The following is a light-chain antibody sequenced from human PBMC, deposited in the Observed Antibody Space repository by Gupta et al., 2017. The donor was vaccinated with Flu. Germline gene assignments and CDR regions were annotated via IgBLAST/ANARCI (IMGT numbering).Light chain of an antibody. CDR2: GAS. CDR3: QHYNNWPPVT. CDR1: QSVSSN. Sequence: SPGERATLSCRASQSVSSNLAWYQQKPGQAPRLLIYGASTRATGIPARFSGSGFGTEFTLTISSRQSEDFAVYYCQHYNNWPPVTFGGGTKVEIK. V-gene: IGKV3-15*01. J-gene: IGKJ4*01.